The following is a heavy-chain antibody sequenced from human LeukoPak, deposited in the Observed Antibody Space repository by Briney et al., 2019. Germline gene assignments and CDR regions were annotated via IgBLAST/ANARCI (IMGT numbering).Heavy chain of an antibody. CDR3: ARGGRVGASDY. Sequence: GGSLRLSCAASGFTFSSFWMTWVRQAPGKGLEWVANIKSDGSEKFYVDSVKGRFTISRDNAKNSLYLQMNSLRVEDTAVYNCARGGRVGASDYWGQGTLVTVSS. CDR1: GFTFSSFW. CDR2: IKSDGSEK. J-gene: IGHJ4*02. V-gene: IGHV3-7*01. D-gene: IGHD1-26*01.